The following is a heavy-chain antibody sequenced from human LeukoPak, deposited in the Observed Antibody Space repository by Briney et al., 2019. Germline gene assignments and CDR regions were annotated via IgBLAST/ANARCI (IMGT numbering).Heavy chain of an antibody. CDR1: GFTFSSYS. J-gene: IGHJ4*02. D-gene: IGHD6-19*01. V-gene: IGHV3-21*01. CDR3: ARTIISSGWYASFDY. Sequence: GGSLRLSCAASGFTFSSYSMNWVRQAPGKGLEWVSSISSSSSYIYYADSVKGRFTISRDNAKNSLYLQMNSLRAEDTAVYYCARTIISSGWYASFDYWGQGTLVTVSP. CDR2: ISSSSSYI.